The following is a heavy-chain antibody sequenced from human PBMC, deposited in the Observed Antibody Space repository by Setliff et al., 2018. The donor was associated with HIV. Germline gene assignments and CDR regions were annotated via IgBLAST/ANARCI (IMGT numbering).Heavy chain of an antibody. D-gene: IGHD3-10*01. J-gene: IGHJ6*02. CDR1: GDSFNGSHYL. CDR2: INTDGSST. Sequence: PSETLSLTCTVSGDSFNGSHYLWGWIRQPPGKGLVWVSRINTDGSSTSYADSVKGRFTISRDNAKNTLYLQMNSLRAEDTAVYYCARGVRGVVNGMDVWGQGTTVTVS. CDR3: ARGVRGVVNGMDV. V-gene: IGHV3-74*01.